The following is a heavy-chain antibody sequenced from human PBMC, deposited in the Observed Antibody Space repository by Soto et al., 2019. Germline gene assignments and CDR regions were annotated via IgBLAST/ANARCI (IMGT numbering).Heavy chain of an antibody. CDR2: VSTRNTDT. D-gene: IGHD3-22*01. J-gene: IGHJ4*02. CDR1: GYTFTAYG. V-gene: IGHV1-18*01. CDR3: ARELNTDSSAYYSFAY. Sequence: QVNLVQSGPEVKMPGASVKVSCNTSGYTFTAYGLAWLRQAPGQRPEWMGWVSTRNTDTNYAQKFQGRVTMTTDTSTTTTYMELRSLRSDDTAVYYCARELNTDSSAYYSFAYWGQGTLVTVSS.